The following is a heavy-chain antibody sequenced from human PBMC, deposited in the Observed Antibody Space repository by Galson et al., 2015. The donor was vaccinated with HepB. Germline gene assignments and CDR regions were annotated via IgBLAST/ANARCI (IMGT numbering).Heavy chain of an antibody. CDR2: IVVGNGNT. J-gene: IGHJ5*02. Sequence: SVKVSCKASGFTFSSSAVQWVRQARGQGLEWIGWIVVGNGNTNYAQKFQERLTITRDTSTSTTYMEMSSLRSEDTAVYYCAAATQYYYDSSGYYAGSHWFDPWGQGTLVTVSS. CDR1: GFTFSSSA. D-gene: IGHD3-22*01. CDR3: AAATQYYYDSSGYYAGSHWFDP. V-gene: IGHV1-58*01.